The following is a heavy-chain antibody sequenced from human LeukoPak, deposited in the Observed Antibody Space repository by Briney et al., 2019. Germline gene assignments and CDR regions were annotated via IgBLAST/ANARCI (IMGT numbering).Heavy chain of an antibody. Sequence: SVKVSCKASGGTFSSYAISWVRQAPGQGLEWMGGIIPIFGTTKYAQKFQGRVTIPTDEYTSTAYMELSSLRSEDTAVYYCAQRQAAVIAAAGTRGPFDYWGQGTLVTVST. D-gene: IGHD6-13*01. CDR2: IIPIFGTT. CDR1: GGTFSSYA. CDR3: AQRQAAVIAAAGTRGPFDY. V-gene: IGHV1-69*05. J-gene: IGHJ4*02.